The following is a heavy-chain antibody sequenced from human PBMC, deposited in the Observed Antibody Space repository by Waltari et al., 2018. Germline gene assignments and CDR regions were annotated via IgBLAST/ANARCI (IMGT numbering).Heavy chain of an antibody. CDR2: IDSSGKST. CDR1: GFSMGKSE. J-gene: IGHJ4*02. D-gene: IGHD3-16*01. CDR3: TTAMITFGGLGY. V-gene: IGHV3-23*05. Sequence: EGKLVESGGDLAQPGGSLRLSCVASGFSMGKSEMNWVRQAPGKGLEWVAYIDSSGKSTYYGDSVQGRFTISRDNGQNTMFLQMRDLRAEDSGTYFCTTAMITFGGLGYWGQGTPVTVSS.